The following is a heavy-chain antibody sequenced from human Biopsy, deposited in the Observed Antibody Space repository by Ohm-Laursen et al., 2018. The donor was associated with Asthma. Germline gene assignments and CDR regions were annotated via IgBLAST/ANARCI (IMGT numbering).Heavy chain of an antibody. CDR1: GFTFSNYG. CDR2: VTYDGISQ. V-gene: IGHV3-30*03. CDR3: ARERAGVLGSYNGMDV. Sequence: SLRLSCAAPGFTFSNYGMHWVRQVAGKGLDWVAVVTYDGISQYYAESVKGRFTISRDNSRNTLNLQMNSVRPDDTAVYFCARERAGVLGSYNGMDVWGPGTTVSVSS. D-gene: IGHD2-8*01. J-gene: IGHJ6*02.